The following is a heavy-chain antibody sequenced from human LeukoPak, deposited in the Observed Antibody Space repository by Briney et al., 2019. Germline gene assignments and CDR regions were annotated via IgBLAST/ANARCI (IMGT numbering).Heavy chain of an antibody. Sequence: PSETLSLTCTVSGGSVNNKHWSWIRQPAGEGLEWIGRIHSSGTTNDNPSLKGRITISIDTSNNHFSLRLRSVTASDTAVYYCARRRPPTYDSSGSVFDYWGQGTLVTVSS. V-gene: IGHV4-4*07. J-gene: IGHJ4*02. D-gene: IGHD3-22*01. CDR1: GGSVNNKH. CDR3: ARRRPPTYDSSGSVFDY. CDR2: IHSSGTT.